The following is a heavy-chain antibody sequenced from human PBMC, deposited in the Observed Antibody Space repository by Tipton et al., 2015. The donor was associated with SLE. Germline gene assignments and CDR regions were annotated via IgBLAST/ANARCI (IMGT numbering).Heavy chain of an antibody. CDR2: IDNDGSGT. D-gene: IGHD6-25*01. V-gene: IGHV3-74*02. CDR1: GFTFRSYW. CDR3: ATASTTLFEH. J-gene: IGHJ4*02. Sequence: QLVQSGGGLVQPGGSLRLSCAASGFTFRSYWMHWVRQAPGKGLEWVSRIDNDGSGTSYADSVKGRFTITRDNAKDTLYLQMNNLRAEDTGVYYCATASTTLFEHWGQGTLVTVSS.